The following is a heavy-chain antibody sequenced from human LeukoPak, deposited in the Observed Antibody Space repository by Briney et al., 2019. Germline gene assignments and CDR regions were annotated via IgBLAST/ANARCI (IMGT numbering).Heavy chain of an antibody. CDR3: AKSNGYGLVDI. V-gene: IGHV4-4*02. J-gene: IGHJ3*02. D-gene: IGHD3-10*01. CDR1: GDSITNSYW. CDR2: IYYSGNT. Sequence: SETLSLTCAVSGDSITNSYWWTWVRQSPGKGLEWVGEIYYSGNTNYNPSLKSRVTMSVDKSKNQFSLKLSSVTAADTAVYYCAKSNGYGLVDIWGQGTMVTVSS.